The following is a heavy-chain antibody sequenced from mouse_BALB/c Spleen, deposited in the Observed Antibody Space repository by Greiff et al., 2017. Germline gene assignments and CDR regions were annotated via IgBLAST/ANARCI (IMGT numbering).Heavy chain of an antibody. CDR1: GFNIKDTY. CDR2: IDPANGNT. Sequence: EVQLQQSGAELVKPGASVKLSCTASGFNIKDTYMHWVKQRPEQGLEWLGRIDPANGNTKYDPKFQGKATITADTSSNTAYLQLSSLTSEDTAVYYGAGETTVVEGDWFAYWGQGTLVTVSA. CDR3: AGETTVVEGDWFAY. D-gene: IGHD1-1*01. V-gene: IGHV14-3*02. J-gene: IGHJ3*01.